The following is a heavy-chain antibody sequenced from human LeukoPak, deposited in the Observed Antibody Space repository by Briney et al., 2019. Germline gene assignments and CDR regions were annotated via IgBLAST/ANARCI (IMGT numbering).Heavy chain of an antibody. D-gene: IGHD6-19*01. CDR3: APRSGWNSYYYYYYMDV. CDR2: ISGSGGST. Sequence: GGSLRLSCAASGFTSSSYAMSWVRQAPGKGLEWVSSISGSGGSTYYADSVKGRFTISRDNSKNTLYLQMNSLRAEDTAVYYCAPRSGWNSYYYYYYMDVWGKGTTVTVSS. V-gene: IGHV3-23*01. J-gene: IGHJ6*03. CDR1: GFTSSSYA.